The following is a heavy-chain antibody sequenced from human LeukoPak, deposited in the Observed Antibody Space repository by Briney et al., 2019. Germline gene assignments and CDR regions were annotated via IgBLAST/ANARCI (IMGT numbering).Heavy chain of an antibody. J-gene: IGHJ4*02. D-gene: IGHD1-1*01. V-gene: IGHV1-69*05. CDR2: IIPIFGTA. CDR1: GYTFTSYG. Sequence: GASVKVSCKASGYTFTSYGISWVRQAPGQGLEWMGRIIPIFGTANYAQKFQGRVTITTDESTSTAYMELSSLRSEDTAVYYCATNVRSGPYYFDYWGQGTLVTVSS. CDR3: ATNVRSGPYYFDY.